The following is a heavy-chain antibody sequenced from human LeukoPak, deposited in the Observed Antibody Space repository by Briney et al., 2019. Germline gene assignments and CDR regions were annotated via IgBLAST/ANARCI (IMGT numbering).Heavy chain of an antibody. Sequence: GGSLRLSCAASGFTFSSYGMHWVRQAPGKGLEWVAVISYDGSNKYYADSVKGRFTISRDNSKNTLYLQMNSLRAEDTAVYYCAKDGRSYGYFDYWGQGTLVTVSS. CDR2: ISYDGSNK. V-gene: IGHV3-30*18. CDR3: AKDGRSYGYFDY. J-gene: IGHJ4*02. D-gene: IGHD5-18*01. CDR1: GFTFSSYG.